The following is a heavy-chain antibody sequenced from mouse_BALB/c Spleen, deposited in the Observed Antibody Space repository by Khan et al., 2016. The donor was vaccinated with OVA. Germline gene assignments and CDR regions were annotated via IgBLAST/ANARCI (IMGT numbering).Heavy chain of an antibody. CDR2: MPSSGST. V-gene: IGHV3-2*02. CDR3: ARWFAY. CDR1: GYSITSAYA. Sequence: EVQLVESGPGLVKPSPSLSLTCTVTGYSITSAYAWNWIRQFPGNKLEWMGYMPSSGSTSYNPSLQSRISITRDSSKNQSFLHLNSVTSEDTATDYCARWFAYWGQGTLVTVSA. J-gene: IGHJ3*01.